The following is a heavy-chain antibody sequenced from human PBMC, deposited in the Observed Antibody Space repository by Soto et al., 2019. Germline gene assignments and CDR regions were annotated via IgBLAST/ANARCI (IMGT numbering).Heavy chain of an antibody. CDR1: GGTFSSYT. Sequence: SVKVSCKASGGTFSSYTISWVRQAPGQGLEWMGRIIPILGIANYAQKFQGRVTITADKSTSTAYMELSSLRSEDTAVYYCARGTVLMVYADGDYNWFDPWGQGTLVTVSS. V-gene: IGHV1-69*02. CDR2: IIPILGIA. D-gene: IGHD2-8*01. CDR3: ARGTVLMVYADGDYNWFDP. J-gene: IGHJ5*02.